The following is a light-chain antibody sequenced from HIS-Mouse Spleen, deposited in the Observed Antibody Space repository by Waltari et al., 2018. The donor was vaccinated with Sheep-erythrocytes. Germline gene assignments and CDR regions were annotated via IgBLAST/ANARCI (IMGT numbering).Light chain of an antibody. CDR2: EGS. CDR1: SSYVGSYNL. J-gene: IGLJ3*02. Sequence: QSALTQPASVSGSPGQSNTISCTGTSSYVGSYNLVPLYQQHPGKAPKLMIYEGSKRPSGVSSRFSGSKSGNTASLTISGLQAEDEADYYCCSYAGSSTPWVFGGGTKLTVL. V-gene: IGLV2-23*01. CDR3: CSYAGSSTPWV.